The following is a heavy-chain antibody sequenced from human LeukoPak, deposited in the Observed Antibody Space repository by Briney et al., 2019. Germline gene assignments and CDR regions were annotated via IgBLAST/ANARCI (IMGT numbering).Heavy chain of an antibody. D-gene: IGHD4-17*01. Sequence: PSETLSLTCTVSGGSISSYYWGWIRQPPGKGLEWIGSIYYSGSTYYNPSLKSRVTISVDTSKNQFSLKLSSVAAADTAVYYCTRRYGDYTFDYWGQGTLVTVSS. J-gene: IGHJ4*02. CDR3: TRRYGDYTFDY. CDR1: GGSISSYY. CDR2: IYYSGST. V-gene: IGHV4-39*07.